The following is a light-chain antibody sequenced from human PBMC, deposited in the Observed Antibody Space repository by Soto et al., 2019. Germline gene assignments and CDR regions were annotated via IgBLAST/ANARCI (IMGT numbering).Light chain of an antibody. CDR1: QSVSSS. V-gene: IGKV3-15*01. J-gene: IGKJ1*01. CDR3: QQYIDWSPGT. CDR2: DTS. Sequence: DIVVTQSPATLSVSPGERVTLSCRASQSVSSSLAWYQQRPGQAPRLLIYDTSTRAAGISARFSGSGSGTEFTLTISSLQSEDFAVYYCQQYIDWSPGTFGQGTKVDIK.